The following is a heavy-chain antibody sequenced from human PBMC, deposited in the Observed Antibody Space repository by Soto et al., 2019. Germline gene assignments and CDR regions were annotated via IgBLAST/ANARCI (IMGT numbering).Heavy chain of an antibody. V-gene: IGHV1-2*04. Sequence: GASVKVSCKASGYTFTGYYMHWVRQAPGQGLEWMGWINPNSGGTNYAQKFQGWVTMTRDTSISTAYMELSRLRSDDTAVYYCARERLLWFGGFGLPTSYYGMDVWGQGTTVTVSS. CDR3: ARERLLWFGGFGLPTSYYGMDV. CDR2: INPNSGGT. D-gene: IGHD3-10*01. CDR1: GYTFTGYY. J-gene: IGHJ6*02.